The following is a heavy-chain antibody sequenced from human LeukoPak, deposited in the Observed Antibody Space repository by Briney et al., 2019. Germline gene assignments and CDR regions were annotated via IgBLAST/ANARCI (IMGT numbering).Heavy chain of an antibody. CDR1: GGSISSYY. D-gene: IGHD2-2*01. CDR2: IYYSGST. V-gene: IGHV4-59*01. Sequence: SETLSLTCTVSGGSISSYYWSWIRQPPGKGLEWIGYIYYSGSTNYNPSLKSRVTISVGTSKNQFSLKLSSVTAADTAVYYCATRGRYCSSTSCYPIHDYWGQGTLVTVSS. J-gene: IGHJ4*02. CDR3: ATRGRYCSSTSCYPIHDY.